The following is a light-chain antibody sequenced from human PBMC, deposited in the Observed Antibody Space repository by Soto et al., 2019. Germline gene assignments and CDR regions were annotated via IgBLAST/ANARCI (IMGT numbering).Light chain of an antibody. CDR3: QQYNNWPRGT. V-gene: IGKV3-15*01. J-gene: IGKJ1*01. Sequence: IVMTQSPASLSVSPGEGATLSCSASQSVSNNLAWYQQKPGQAPRLLIYGASTSATGIPARFSGSGSGTDFTLTISRLQSEDFEVYYCQQYNNWPRGTLGQGTKVEIK. CDR1: QSVSNN. CDR2: GAS.